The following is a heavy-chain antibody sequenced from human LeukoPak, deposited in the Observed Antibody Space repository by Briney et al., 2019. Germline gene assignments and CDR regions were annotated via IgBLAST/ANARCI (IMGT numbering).Heavy chain of an antibody. CDR3: ARGGTVTEYYYYGMDV. J-gene: IGHJ6*02. D-gene: IGHD4-11*01. CDR2: IYPGDSDT. V-gene: IGHV5-51*01. Sequence: GESLKISCKGSGYSFTSYWIGWVRQMPGKGLEWMGIIYPGDSDTRYSPSFQGQVTISADKSISTAYLQWSSLKASDTAMYYCARGGTVTEYYYYGMDVWGQGTTVTVSS. CDR1: GYSFTSYW.